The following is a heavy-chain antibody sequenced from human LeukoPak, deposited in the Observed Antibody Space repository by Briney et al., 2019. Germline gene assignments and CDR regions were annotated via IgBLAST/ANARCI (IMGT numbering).Heavy chain of an antibody. CDR3: ARDLRGGYCSGGSCYPGNY. Sequence: ASVKVSCKASGYTFISYAMHWVRQAPGQRLEWMGWINAGNGNTKYSQKFQGRVTITRDTSASTAYMELSSLRSEDTAVYYCARDLRGGYCSGGSCYPGNYWGQGTLVTVSS. CDR2: INAGNGNT. V-gene: IGHV1-3*01. D-gene: IGHD2-15*01. CDR1: GYTFISYA. J-gene: IGHJ4*02.